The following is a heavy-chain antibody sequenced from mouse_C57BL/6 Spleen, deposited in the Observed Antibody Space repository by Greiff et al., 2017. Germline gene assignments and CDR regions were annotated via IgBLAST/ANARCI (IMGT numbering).Heavy chain of an antibody. Sequence: VKLVESGAELAKPGASVKLSCKASGYTFTSYWMHWVKQRPGQGLEWIGYINPSSGYTKYNQKFKDKATLTADKSSSTAYMQLSSLTYEDSAVYYCARGDDGYFPWFAYWGQGTLVTVSA. D-gene: IGHD2-3*01. CDR2: INPSSGYT. CDR1: GYTFTSYW. CDR3: ARGDDGYFPWFAY. J-gene: IGHJ3*01. V-gene: IGHV1-7*01.